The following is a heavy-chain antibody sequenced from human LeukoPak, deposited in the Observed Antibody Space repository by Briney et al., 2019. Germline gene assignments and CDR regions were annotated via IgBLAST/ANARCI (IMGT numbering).Heavy chain of an antibody. CDR1: GFSFSTYW. V-gene: IGHV3-7*05. Sequence: GGSLRLSCAASGFSFSTYWMSWLRQAPGKGLEWVANINQDGSEKYYVDSVEGRFTISRDNAKNSLYLQLNSLRAEDTAVYYCARMTGGLWDYWGQGTLVTVSS. D-gene: IGHD2-15*01. CDR3: ARMTGGLWDY. CDR2: INQDGSEK. J-gene: IGHJ4*02.